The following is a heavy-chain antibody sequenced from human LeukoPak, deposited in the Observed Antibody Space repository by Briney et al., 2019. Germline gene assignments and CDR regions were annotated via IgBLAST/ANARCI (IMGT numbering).Heavy chain of an antibody. D-gene: IGHD6-6*01. Sequence: SETLSLTCTMSGGSISTYYWSWIRQPPGKGLEWIGYIYYSGNTNYNPSLKSRVTISIDTSKRQFSLKLTSVTAADTAVYYCARLEYSSSFQPSYYYYYYMDVWGKGTTVTVSS. V-gene: IGHV4-59*08. CDR1: GGSISTYY. J-gene: IGHJ6*03. CDR3: ARLEYSSSFQPSYYYYYYMDV. CDR2: IYYSGNT.